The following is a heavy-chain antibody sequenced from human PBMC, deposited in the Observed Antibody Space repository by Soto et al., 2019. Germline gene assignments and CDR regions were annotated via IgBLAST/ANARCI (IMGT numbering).Heavy chain of an antibody. CDR3: ARGRKRLWFGELGTNWFDP. J-gene: IGHJ5*02. CDR2: INHSGST. V-gene: IGHV4-34*01. D-gene: IGHD3-10*01. Sequence: QVQLQQWGAGLLKPSETLSLTCAVYGGSFSGYYWSWIRQPPGKGLEWIGEINHSGSTNYNPSLKKRVTISGDTSKNQFSLKLSSVTAADTAVYYCARGRKRLWFGELGTNWFDPWGQGTLVTVSS. CDR1: GGSFSGYY.